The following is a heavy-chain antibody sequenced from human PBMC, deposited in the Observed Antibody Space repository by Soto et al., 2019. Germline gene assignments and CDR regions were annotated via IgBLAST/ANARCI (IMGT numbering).Heavy chain of an antibody. CDR3: ARYIRGPTVFYFDF. Sequence: GGSLRLSCAASGFTFSSYAMTWVRQAPGKGLDWVSVITYNGDNTYYADSVKGRFTISRDNSKDTVDLQMNSLRAEDTAIYYCARYIRGPTVFYFDFWGPGVLVTVSS. V-gene: IGHV3-23*01. CDR2: ITYNGDNT. J-gene: IGHJ4*02. CDR1: GFTFSSYA. D-gene: IGHD5-18*01.